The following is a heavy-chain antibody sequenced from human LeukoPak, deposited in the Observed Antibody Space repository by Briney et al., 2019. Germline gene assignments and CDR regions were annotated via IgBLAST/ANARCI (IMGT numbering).Heavy chain of an antibody. V-gene: IGHV1-2*06. CDR1: GYTFTGYY. Sequence: GASVKVSCKASGYTFTGYYMHWVRQASGQGLEWMGRINPNSGGTNYAQKFQGRVTMTRDTSISTAYMELSRLRSDDTAVYYCARGQQLGGWFDPWGQGTLVTVSS. J-gene: IGHJ5*02. CDR2: INPNSGGT. D-gene: IGHD6-13*01. CDR3: ARGQQLGGWFDP.